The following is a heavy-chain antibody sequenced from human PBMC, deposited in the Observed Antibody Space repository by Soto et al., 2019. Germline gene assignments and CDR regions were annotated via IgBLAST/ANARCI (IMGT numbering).Heavy chain of an antibody. CDR1: GGTFSSYT. CDR2: IIPILGIA. J-gene: IGHJ6*02. D-gene: IGHD2-2*01. V-gene: IGHV1-69*08. CDR3: ARDGVVVPAAINYGMDV. Sequence: QVQLVQSGAEVTKPGSSVKVSCKASGGTFSSYTISWVRQAPGQGLEWMGRIIPILGIANYAQKFQGRVTITADKSTSTAYMELSSLRSEDTAVYYCARDGVVVPAAINYGMDVWGQGTTVTVSS.